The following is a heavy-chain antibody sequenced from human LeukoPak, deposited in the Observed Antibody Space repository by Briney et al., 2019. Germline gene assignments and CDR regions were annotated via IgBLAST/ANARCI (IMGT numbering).Heavy chain of an antibody. Sequence: GGSLRLSCEVSGIIFSGYGIHWVRQAPGKGLEWVAFIRYDGTNKYYADSVKGRFTISRDNSNNTLYLQMNSLRVEDTAVYYCAKVGSGWYGVDYWGQGALVTVSS. J-gene: IGHJ4*02. CDR3: AKVGSGWYGVDY. CDR2: IRYDGTNK. V-gene: IGHV3-30*02. D-gene: IGHD6-19*01. CDR1: GIIFSGYG.